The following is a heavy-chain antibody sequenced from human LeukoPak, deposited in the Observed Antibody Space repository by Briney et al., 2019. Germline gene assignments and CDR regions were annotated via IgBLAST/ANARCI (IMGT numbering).Heavy chain of an antibody. CDR2: IYYSGST. CDR3: AQGVGHSGWFPLNY. Sequence: SETLSLTCTVSGGSISSTSNHWGWIRQPPGKGLEWIGSIYYSGSTYYNPSLRSRVTISVDTSKNQFSLKLTSVTAADTAVYYCAQGVGHSGWFPLNYWGQGTLVTVSS. D-gene: IGHD6-19*01. V-gene: IGHV4-39*01. CDR1: GGSISSTSNH. J-gene: IGHJ4*02.